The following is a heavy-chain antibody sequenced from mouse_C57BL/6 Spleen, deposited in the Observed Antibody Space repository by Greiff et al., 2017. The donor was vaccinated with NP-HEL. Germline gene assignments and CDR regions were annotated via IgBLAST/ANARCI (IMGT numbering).Heavy chain of an antibody. CDR1: GYTFTSYW. CDR3: AREGRFYYGNYEAMDY. D-gene: IGHD2-1*01. J-gene: IGHJ4*01. V-gene: IGHV1-53*01. CDR2: INPSNGGT. Sequence: QVQLQQPGTELVKPGASVKLSCKASGYTFTSYWMHWVKQRPGQGLEWIGNINPSNGGTNYNEKFKSKATLTVDKSSGTAYMQLSSLTSEDSAVYYCAREGRFYYGNYEAMDYWGQGTSVTVSS.